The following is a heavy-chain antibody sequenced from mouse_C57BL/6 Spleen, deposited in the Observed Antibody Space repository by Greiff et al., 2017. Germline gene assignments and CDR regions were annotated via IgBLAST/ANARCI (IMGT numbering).Heavy chain of an antibody. D-gene: IGHD2-2*01. Sequence: VQLQQSGAELVKPGASVKISCKASGYAFSSYWMNWVKQRPGKGLEWIGQIYPGDGDTNYNGKFKGKATLTADKSSSTAYMQLSSLTSEDSAVYFCARPSTMVTTTGFAYWGQETLVTVSA. J-gene: IGHJ3*01. V-gene: IGHV1-80*01. CDR2: IYPGDGDT. CDR3: ARPSTMVTTTGFAY. CDR1: GYAFSSYW.